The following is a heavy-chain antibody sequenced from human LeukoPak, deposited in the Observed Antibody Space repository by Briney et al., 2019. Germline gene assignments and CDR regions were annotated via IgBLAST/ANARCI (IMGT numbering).Heavy chain of an antibody. CDR1: GGSISSDH. J-gene: IGHJ3*02. V-gene: IGHV4-59*01. D-gene: IGHD2/OR15-2a*01. CDR3: ARKNDFDI. Sequence: SETLSLTCTVSGGSISSDHWNWIRQPPGKGLEWIGCIYYSGSTYYNPSLKSRVNISVDMSKSQFSLRLTSVTAADTAVYYCARKNDFDIWGQGTLVTVSS. CDR2: IYYSGST.